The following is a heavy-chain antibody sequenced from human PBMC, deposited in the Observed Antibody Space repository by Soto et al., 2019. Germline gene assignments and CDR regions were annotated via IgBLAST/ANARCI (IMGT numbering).Heavy chain of an antibody. CDR1: GGSISSYY. CDR2: IYYSGST. V-gene: IGHV4-59*01. D-gene: IGHD1-26*01. Sequence: SETLSLTCTVSGGSISSYYWSWIRQPPGKGLEWIGYIYYSGSTNYNPSLKSRVTISVDTSKNQFSLKLSSVTAADTAVYYCARGGSPYKIDYWGQGTLVTVSS. CDR3: ARGGSPYKIDY. J-gene: IGHJ4*02.